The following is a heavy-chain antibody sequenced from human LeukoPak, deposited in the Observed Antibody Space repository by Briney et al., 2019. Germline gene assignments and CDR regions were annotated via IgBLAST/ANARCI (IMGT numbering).Heavy chain of an antibody. CDR1: GFTFSSYE. Sequence: GGSLRLSCAASGFTFSSYEMNWVRQAPGKGLEWVSSISGTDFTIYYADSVKGRFTISRDNAKNSLYLQMNSLRAEDTAVYYCASGLRSFDWLLPNFDFWGQGTLVTVSS. CDR2: ISGTDFTI. D-gene: IGHD3-9*01. CDR3: ASGLRSFDWLLPNFDF. J-gene: IGHJ4*02. V-gene: IGHV3-48*03.